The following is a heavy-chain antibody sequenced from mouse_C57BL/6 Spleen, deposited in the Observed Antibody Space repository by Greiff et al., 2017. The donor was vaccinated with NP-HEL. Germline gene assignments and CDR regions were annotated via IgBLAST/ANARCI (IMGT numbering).Heavy chain of an antibody. CDR2: IDPENGDT. CDR3: TTYLRPWFAY. D-gene: IGHD2-12*01. J-gene: IGHJ3*01. Sequence: EVQLQQSGAELVRPGASVKLSCTASGFNIKDDYMHWVKQRSEQGLEWIGWIDPENGDTEYASKFQGKATITADTSSNTAYLQLSSLTSADTAVYDCTTYLRPWFAYWGQGTLVTVSA. CDR1: GFNIKDDY. V-gene: IGHV14-4*01.